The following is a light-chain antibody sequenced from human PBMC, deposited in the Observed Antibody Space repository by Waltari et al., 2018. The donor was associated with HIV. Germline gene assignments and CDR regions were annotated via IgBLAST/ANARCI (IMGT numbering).Light chain of an antibody. V-gene: IGLV3-1*01. CDR1: KLEYKF. J-gene: IGLJ2*01. Sequence: SYDLPQSPSVSVSPGQTATITCPGDKLEYKFPSWYQQMPGQYPGFVTFHDPRFITSTAENTATLTIGGTQPMEEDDYFCQAWNSSIVVFGGGTRLTVL. CDR2: HDP. CDR3: QAWNSSIVV.